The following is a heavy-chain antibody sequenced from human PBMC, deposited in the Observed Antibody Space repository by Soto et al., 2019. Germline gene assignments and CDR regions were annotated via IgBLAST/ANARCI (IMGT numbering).Heavy chain of an antibody. CDR1: GFTFKNAW. V-gene: IGHV3-15*07. CDR3: TTGYFVGAVASTDFAY. J-gene: IGHJ4*02. D-gene: IGHD2-15*01. CDR2: VRRKADGGTI. Sequence: EVQLVESGGGLVKPGGALRLSCSASGFTFKNAWFNWVRQAPGQGLEWVGRVRRKADGGTIEYAAPVKARFSISRDDSTNMLYLQMKSLKTEDTALYYCTTGYFVGAVASTDFAYWGWGALVAVSS.